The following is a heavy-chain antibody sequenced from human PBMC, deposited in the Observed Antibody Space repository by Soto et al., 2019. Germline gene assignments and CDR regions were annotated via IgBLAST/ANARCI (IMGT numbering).Heavy chain of an antibody. CDR2: INHSGST. D-gene: IGHD2-2*01. CDR1: GGSFSGYY. V-gene: IGHV4-34*01. CDR3: ARYCSSTSCPYDY. Sequence: LSLTCAVYGGSFSGYYWSWIRQPPGKGLEWIGEINHSGSTNYNPSLKSRVTISVDTSKNQFSLKLSSVTAADTAVYYCARYCSSTSCPYDYWGQGTLVTVSS. J-gene: IGHJ4*02.